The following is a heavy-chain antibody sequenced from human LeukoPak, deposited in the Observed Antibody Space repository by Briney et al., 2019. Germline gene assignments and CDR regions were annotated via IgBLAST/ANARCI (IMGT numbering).Heavy chain of an antibody. CDR3: ARDRDTAMGSSDY. CDR2: ISSSSSYI. V-gene: IGHV3-21*01. CDR1: GFTFSSYS. D-gene: IGHD5-18*01. Sequence: GGSLRLSCAASGFTFSSYSMNWVRQAPGKGLEWVSSISSSSSYIYYADSVKGRFTISRDNAKNSLYLQMNSLRAEDTAVYYCARDRDTAMGSSDYWGQGTLVTVSS. J-gene: IGHJ4*02.